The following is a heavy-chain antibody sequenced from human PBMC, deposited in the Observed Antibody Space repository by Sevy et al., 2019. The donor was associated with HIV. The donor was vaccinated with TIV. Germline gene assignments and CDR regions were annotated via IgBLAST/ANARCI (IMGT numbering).Heavy chain of an antibody. CDR3: ARISQNYYYGMDV. V-gene: IGHV3-53*01. CDR2: IYSGGST. Sequence: GGSLRLSCAASGFTVSRNYMSWVRQAPGKGLEWVSLIYSGGSTYYADSVKGRFTISRDNSKNTLYLQMNSLRAEDTAFYYCARISQNYYYGMDVWGQVTTVTVSS. J-gene: IGHJ6*02. CDR1: GFTVSRNY.